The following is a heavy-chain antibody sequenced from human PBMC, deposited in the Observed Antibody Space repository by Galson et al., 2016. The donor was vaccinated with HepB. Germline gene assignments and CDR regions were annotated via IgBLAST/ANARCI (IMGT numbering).Heavy chain of an antibody. J-gene: IGHJ4*02. CDR1: GFTFNSYG. D-gene: IGHD4-17*01. V-gene: IGHV3-33*01. CDR2: IWYDRNNK. Sequence: SLRLSCAASGFTFNSYGMHWVRQAPGKGLEWVAIIWYDRNNKYYADSVKGRFTISRDISKNTLYLQMNSLRAEDTAVYYCARDCYGDYLDYWGQGTLVTVSS. CDR3: ARDCYGDYLDY.